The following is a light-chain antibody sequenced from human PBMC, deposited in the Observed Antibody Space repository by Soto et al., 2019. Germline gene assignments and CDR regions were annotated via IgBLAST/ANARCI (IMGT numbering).Light chain of an antibody. J-gene: IGLJ2*01. Sequence: QSVLTQPPSLFGAPGQRVTVPCTGSSSNIGAGYDVHWYQQLPGAAPKLLIYDNSNRPSGVPDRFSGSRSGTSASLAITGLRAEDEATYHCQSYDSSLSISVFGGGTQLTVL. CDR3: QSYDSSLSISV. V-gene: IGLV1-40*01. CDR2: DNS. CDR1: SSNIGAGYD.